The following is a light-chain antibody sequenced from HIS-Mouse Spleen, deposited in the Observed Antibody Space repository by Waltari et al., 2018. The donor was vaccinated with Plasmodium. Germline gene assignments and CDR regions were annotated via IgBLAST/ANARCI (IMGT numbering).Light chain of an antibody. Sequence: AIQLTQSPSSLSAFVGARVTITCRASQGISSALAWYQQKPGKAPKLLIYDASSLESGVPSRFSGSGSGTDFTLTISSLQPEDFATYYCQQFNSYPHTFGQGTKLEIK. V-gene: IGKV1-13*02. CDR2: DAS. CDR3: QQFNSYPHT. J-gene: IGKJ2*01. CDR1: QGISSA.